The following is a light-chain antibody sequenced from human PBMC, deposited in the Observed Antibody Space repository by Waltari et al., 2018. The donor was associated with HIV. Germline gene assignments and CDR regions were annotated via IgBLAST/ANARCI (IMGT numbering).Light chain of an antibody. CDR3: QQFYYWPRT. Sequence: EIVMTQSPVARSVSPGDSVTLACRASESVGSFFAWYQQRPGQGPSLLMYGVSTRASGVSARFSGSGSGTEVNLTITSLQSDDSAIYFCQQFYYWPRTFGQGTKVEVK. V-gene: IGKV3-15*01. CDR1: ESVGSF. CDR2: GVS. J-gene: IGKJ1*01.